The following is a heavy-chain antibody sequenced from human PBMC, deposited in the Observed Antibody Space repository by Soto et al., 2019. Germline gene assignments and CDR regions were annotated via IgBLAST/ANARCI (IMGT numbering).Heavy chain of an antibody. CDR3: GTVFEH. Sequence: EVQLVESGGGSVQPGGSLRLSCVASGITFTNYWMHWVRQVPGKGLVWVARVDSDGRGTSYADFVKGRFTISRDNAKNTLYLNMNSLRAEDTAMYYCGTVFEHWGQGIPVTVSS. J-gene: IGHJ4*02. V-gene: IGHV3-74*01. CDR1: GITFTNYW. CDR2: VDSDGRGT.